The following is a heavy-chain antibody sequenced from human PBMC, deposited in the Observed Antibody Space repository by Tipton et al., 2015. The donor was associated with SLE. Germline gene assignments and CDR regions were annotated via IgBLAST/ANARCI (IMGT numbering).Heavy chain of an antibody. D-gene: IGHD2-2*01. V-gene: IGHV3-15*01. CDR1: GFTFSNAW. CDR2: IKSKTDGGTT. Sequence: SLRLSCAASGFTFSNAWMSWVRQAPGKGLEWVGRIKSKTDGGTTDYAAPVKGRFTISRDDSKNTLYLQMNSLKTEDTAVYYCTTVPGPYCSSTSCYSTPPYSYYYGMDVWGQGTTVTVSS. CDR3: TTVPGPYCSSTSCYSTPPYSYYYGMDV. J-gene: IGHJ6*02.